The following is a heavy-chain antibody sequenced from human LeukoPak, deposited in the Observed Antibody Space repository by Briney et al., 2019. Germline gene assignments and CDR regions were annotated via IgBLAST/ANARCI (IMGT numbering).Heavy chain of an antibody. Sequence: PGGSLRLSCAASGFTFSSYAMSWVRQAPGKGLEWVSAISGSGVSTYYADSVKGRFTISRDNSKNTLYLQMNSLRAEDTAVYYCAKSPYDSSGYYMDYWGQGTLVIVSS. V-gene: IGHV3-23*01. D-gene: IGHD3-22*01. J-gene: IGHJ4*02. CDR2: ISGSGVST. CDR3: AKSPYDSSGYYMDY. CDR1: GFTFSSYA.